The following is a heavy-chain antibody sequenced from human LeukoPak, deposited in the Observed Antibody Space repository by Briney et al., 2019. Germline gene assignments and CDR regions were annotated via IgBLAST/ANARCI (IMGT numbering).Heavy chain of an antibody. CDR3: ARDVTHCGGDCYSGDY. Sequence: GGSLRLSCAASAFTFSSYTMNWVRQAPGKGLEWVSSISSSSSYINYADSVKGRFTISRDNAKNSLYLQMNSLRAEDTAVYYCARDVTHCGGDCYSGDYWGQGTLVTVSS. J-gene: IGHJ4*02. CDR2: ISSSSSYI. CDR1: AFTFSSYT. V-gene: IGHV3-21*01. D-gene: IGHD2-21*02.